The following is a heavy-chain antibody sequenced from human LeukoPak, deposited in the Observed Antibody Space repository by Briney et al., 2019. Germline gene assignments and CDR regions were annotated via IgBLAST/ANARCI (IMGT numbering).Heavy chain of an antibody. Sequence: ASVKVSCKASGYTFIHYGISWVRQARGQGLEWMGWTSGDNVNTYYAQKFLGRVIMTTDTSTTTAYMELRSLRPDDTAVYYCVRDWEWKAARNLFDPWGQGTRVTVSS. CDR3: VRDWEWKAARNLFDP. J-gene: IGHJ5*02. CDR2: TSGDNVNT. D-gene: IGHD6-6*01. CDR1: GYTFIHYG. V-gene: IGHV1-18*01.